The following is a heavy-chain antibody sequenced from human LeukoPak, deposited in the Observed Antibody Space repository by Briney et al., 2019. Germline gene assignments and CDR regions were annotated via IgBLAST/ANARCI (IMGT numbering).Heavy chain of an antibody. D-gene: IGHD4-23*01. CDR1: GGSINFYY. J-gene: IGHJ4*02. CDR2: IYSTGST. V-gene: IGHV4-4*07. CDR3: AREGDGGYSLGY. Sequence: SETLSLTCTVSGGSINFYYWSWIRQPAGKGLERIGRIYSTGSTNYSPSLKSRVTMSVDKSKNQFSLNLSAMTAADTAVYFCAREGDGGYSLGYWGQGTLVIVSS.